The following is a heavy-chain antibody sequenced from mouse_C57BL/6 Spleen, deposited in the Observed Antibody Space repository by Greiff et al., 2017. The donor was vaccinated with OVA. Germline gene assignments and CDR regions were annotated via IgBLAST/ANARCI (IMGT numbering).Heavy chain of an antibody. CDR1: GFTFSSYA. V-gene: IGHV5-4*01. CDR3: ARDPYYYGSSGYYFDY. Sequence: ESGGGLVKPGGSLKLSCAASGFTFSSYAMSWVRQTPEKRLEWVATISDGGSYTYYPDNVKGRFTISRDNAKNNLYLQMSHLKSEDTAMYYCARDPYYYGSSGYYFDYWGQGTTLTVSS. CDR2: ISDGGSYT. D-gene: IGHD1-1*01. J-gene: IGHJ2*01.